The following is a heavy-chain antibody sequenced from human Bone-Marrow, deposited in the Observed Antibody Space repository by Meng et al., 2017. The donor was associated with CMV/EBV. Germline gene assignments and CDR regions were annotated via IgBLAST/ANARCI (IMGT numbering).Heavy chain of an antibody. V-gene: IGHV1-2*02. J-gene: IGHJ5*02. CDR2: INPNSGGT. CDR1: GYTFTGYY. CDR3: ASQIVVVPAAKYHNGFDP. Sequence: ASVKVSCKASGYTFTGYYMHWVRQAPGQGLEWMGWINPNSGGTNYAQKFQGRVTLTRDTSTSTAYMELSRLRYDDTAVYYCASQIVVVPAAKYHNGFDPWGQGNRVTGYS. D-gene: IGHD2-2*01.